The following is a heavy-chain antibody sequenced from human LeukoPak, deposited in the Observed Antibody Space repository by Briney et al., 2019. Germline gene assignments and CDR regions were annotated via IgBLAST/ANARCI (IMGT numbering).Heavy chain of an antibody. J-gene: IGHJ4*02. CDR2: IRYGESNE. V-gene: IGHV3-30*02. CDR1: GCTFSSYS. D-gene: IGHD3-16*01. CDR3: VKDSSWMGEYYFDY. Sequence: GGSLRVSCAASGCTFSSYSMNWVRQAPGKGLEWVAFIRYGESNEYYADSVKGRFTISRDNSKNTLYLQMNSLRADDTAVYYCVKDSSWMGEYYFDYWGQGTLVTVSS.